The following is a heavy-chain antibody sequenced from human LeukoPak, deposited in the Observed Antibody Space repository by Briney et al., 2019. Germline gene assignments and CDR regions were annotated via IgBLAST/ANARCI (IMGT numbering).Heavy chain of an antibody. Sequence: SETLSLTCAVYGGSFRVSYWSGTPKPPGKGREWFGEINHSGSTNYNPSLKSRVTISVDTSKYQFSLKLSSVTAADTAVYYCARVPPYYYDSSGCFDIWGQGTMVTVSS. CDR1: GGSFRVSY. V-gene: IGHV4-34*01. CDR3: ARVPPYYYDSSGCFDI. J-gene: IGHJ3*02. CDR2: INHSGST. D-gene: IGHD3-22*01.